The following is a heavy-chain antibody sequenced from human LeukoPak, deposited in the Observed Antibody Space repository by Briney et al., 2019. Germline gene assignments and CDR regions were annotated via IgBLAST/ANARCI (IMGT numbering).Heavy chain of an antibody. V-gene: IGHV4-59*01. D-gene: IGHD3-10*01. CDR3: ARERRSGTYYYFDY. CDR1: SGAISNYY. CDR2: IAYSGST. J-gene: IGHJ4*02. Sequence: PSETLSLACTVSSGAISNYYWSWIRQPPWKGLEWIGYIAYSGSTNYNPSLKSRVSMSVHTSKNQFSLKLSSVTAADTAAYYCARERRSGTYYYFDYWGQGILVTVSS.